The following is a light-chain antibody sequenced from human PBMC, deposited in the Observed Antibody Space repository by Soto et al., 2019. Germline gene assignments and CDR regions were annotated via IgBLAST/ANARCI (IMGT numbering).Light chain of an antibody. J-gene: IGKJ1*01. CDR3: QQYGRSPTT. Sequence: EIVIAQCPATLSMSPGERATLSCRASQSVNSNLAWYQQKPGQAPRFLIYSASSRATGIPGRFSGSGSGTDFTLTISRLEPEDFAVYYCQQYGRSPTTFGQGTKVDI. V-gene: IGKV3-20*01. CDR1: QSVNSN. CDR2: SAS.